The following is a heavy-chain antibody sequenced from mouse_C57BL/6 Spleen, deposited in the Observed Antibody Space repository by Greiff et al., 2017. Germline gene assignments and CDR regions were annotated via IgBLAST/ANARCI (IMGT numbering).Heavy chain of an antibody. CDR2: ISSGSSTN. J-gene: IGHJ3*01. CDR3: ARYPFAY. V-gene: IGHV5-17*01. CDR1: GFTFSDYG. Sequence: EVLLVESGGGLVKPGGSLKLSCAASGFTFSDYGMHWVRQAPEKGLEWVAYISSGSSTNYYADTVKGRITISRDNAKTTLFLQMTRLRSEDTAMYYCARYPFAYWGQGTLVTVSA.